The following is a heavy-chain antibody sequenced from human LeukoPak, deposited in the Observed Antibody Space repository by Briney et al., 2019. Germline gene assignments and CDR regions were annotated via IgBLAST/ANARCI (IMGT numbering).Heavy chain of an antibody. CDR3: ARAGYTYVSPMTDY. V-gene: IGHV3-20*04. CDR1: GFTFSSYA. Sequence: GRSLRLSCAASGFTFSSYAMNWVRQVPGKGLEWVSGINWSGGSTGYADSVKGRFTISRDNAKNSLYLQMNSLRAEDTALYYCARAGYTYVSPMTDYWGQGTLVTVSS. J-gene: IGHJ4*02. D-gene: IGHD5-18*01. CDR2: INWSGGST.